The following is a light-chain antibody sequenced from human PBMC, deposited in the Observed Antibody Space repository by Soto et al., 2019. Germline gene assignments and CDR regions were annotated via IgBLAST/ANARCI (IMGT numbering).Light chain of an antibody. J-gene: IGKJ1*01. CDR3: QQYNQWPAA. CDR1: QSVSSN. Sequence: EIVMTQSPATLSVSPGERATLSCRASQSVSSNLAWHQLKPGQGPRLLIYGTSTRATGVPARFSGSGSGTEFTLTISRLQSEDFAVYYCQQYNQWPAAFGQGTKVEIK. V-gene: IGKV3-15*01. CDR2: GTS.